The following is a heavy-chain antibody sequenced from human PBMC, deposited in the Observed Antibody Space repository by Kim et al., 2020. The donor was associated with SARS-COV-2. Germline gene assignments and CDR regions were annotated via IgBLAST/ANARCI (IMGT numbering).Heavy chain of an antibody. CDR3: ARRTFSADYYYYYGMDV. D-gene: IGHD3-16*01. J-gene: IGHJ6*02. CDR2: IYYSGST. V-gene: IGHV4-61*01. Sequence: SETLSLTCTVSGGSVSSGSYYWSWIRQPPGKGLEWIGYIYYSGSTNYNPSLKSRVTISVDTSKNQFSLKLSSVTAADTAVYYCARRTFSADYYYYYGMDVWGQGTTVTVSS. CDR1: GGSVSSGSYY.